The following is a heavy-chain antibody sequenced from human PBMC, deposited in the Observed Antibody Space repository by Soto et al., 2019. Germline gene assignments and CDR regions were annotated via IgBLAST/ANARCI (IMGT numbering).Heavy chain of an antibody. V-gene: IGHV4-34*01. CDR3: ARVSGCSGGSCYSFDY. D-gene: IGHD2-15*01. Sequence: SETLSLTCAVYGGSFSGYYWSWIRQPPGKGLEWIGEINHSGSTNYNPSLKSRVTISVDTSKNQFSLKLSSVTAADTAVYYCARVSGCSGGSCYSFDYWGQGTLVTVSS. CDR1: GGSFSGYY. CDR2: INHSGST. J-gene: IGHJ4*02.